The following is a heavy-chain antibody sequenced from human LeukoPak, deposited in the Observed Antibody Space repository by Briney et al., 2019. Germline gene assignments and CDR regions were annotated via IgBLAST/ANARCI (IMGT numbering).Heavy chain of an antibody. CDR1: GYTFTSYD. D-gene: IGHD3-22*01. CDR3: ARDGYYYDSSGYLGTRWFDP. J-gene: IGHJ5*02. V-gene: IGHV1-8*01. Sequence: ASVKVSCKASGYTFTSYDINWVRQATGQGLEWMGWMNPNSGNTGYAQKFQGRVTMTRNTSISTAYMELRSLRSDDTAVYYCARDGYYYDSSGYLGTRWFDPWGQGTLVTVSS. CDR2: MNPNSGNT.